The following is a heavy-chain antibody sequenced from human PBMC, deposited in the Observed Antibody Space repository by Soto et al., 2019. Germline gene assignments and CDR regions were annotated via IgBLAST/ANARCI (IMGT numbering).Heavy chain of an antibody. CDR3: ASSRIDYASQTTYGAFDI. J-gene: IGHJ3*02. D-gene: IGHD4-17*01. V-gene: IGHV3-7*05. CDR1: GFTFSSYW. Sequence: HPGGSLRLSCAASGFTFSSYWMSWVRQAPGKGLEWVANIKQDGSEKYYVDSVKGRFTISRDNAKNSLYLQMNSLRAEDTAVYYCASSRIDYASQTTYGAFDIWGQGTMVTVSS. CDR2: IKQDGSEK.